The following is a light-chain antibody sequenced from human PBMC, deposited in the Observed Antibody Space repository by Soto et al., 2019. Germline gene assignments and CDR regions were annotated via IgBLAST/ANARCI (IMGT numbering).Light chain of an antibody. CDR1: QSVSSN. CDR2: GAS. J-gene: IGKJ5*01. V-gene: IGKV3-15*01. CDR3: QQYADSPIT. Sequence: ELVMTQSPARLSVSRGERATLSCRASQSVSSNLAWYQQKPGQAPRLLIYGASTRATGIPARFSGSGSGTDFTLAISRVEPEDFAVYLCQQYADSPITFGQGTRLEIK.